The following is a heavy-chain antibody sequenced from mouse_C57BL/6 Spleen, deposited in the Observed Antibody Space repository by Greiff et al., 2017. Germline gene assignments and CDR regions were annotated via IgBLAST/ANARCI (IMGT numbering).Heavy chain of an antibody. V-gene: IGHV10-1*01. D-gene: IGHD1-1*01. Sequence: EVQGVESGGGLVQPKGSLKLSCAASGFSFNTYAMNWVRQAPGKGLEWVARIRSKSNNYATYYADSVKDRFTISRDDSESMLYLQMNNLKTEDTAMYYCVRHYYGSSYGWYFDVWGTGTTVTVSS. CDR1: GFSFNTYA. J-gene: IGHJ1*03. CDR3: VRHYYGSSYGWYFDV. CDR2: IRSKSNNYAT.